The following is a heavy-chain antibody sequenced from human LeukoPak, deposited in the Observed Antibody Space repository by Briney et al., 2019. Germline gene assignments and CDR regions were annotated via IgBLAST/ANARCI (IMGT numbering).Heavy chain of an antibody. CDR3: AISTVDTVMVVRNY. V-gene: IGHV4-34*01. D-gene: IGHD5-18*01. J-gene: IGHJ4*02. Sequence: SETLSLTCAVYGGSFNNYYWGWIRQPPGKRLEWIGEINHSGTTDYNPSLKSRVTISVDTSKNQFSLKLSSATAADTAVYYCAISTVDTVMVVRNYWGQGTLVTVSS. CDR1: GGSFNNYY. CDR2: INHSGTT.